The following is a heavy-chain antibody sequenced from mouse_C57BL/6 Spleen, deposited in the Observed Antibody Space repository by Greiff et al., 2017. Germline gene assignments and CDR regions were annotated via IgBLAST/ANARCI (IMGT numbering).Heavy chain of an antibody. V-gene: IGHV7-4*01. CDR2: IRNKANSYTT. J-gene: IGHJ2*01. Sequence: EVKVVESGGGLVQPGASLRLSCAASGFTFTDYYMSWVRQPPGKAPEWLALIRNKANSYTTEYTASVKGRFTISRDNSQNVLYLQMNTLRAEDSATYYCVKADSSGYDYFDYWGQGTTLTVSS. D-gene: IGHD3-2*02. CDR1: GFTFTDYY. CDR3: VKADSSGYDYFDY.